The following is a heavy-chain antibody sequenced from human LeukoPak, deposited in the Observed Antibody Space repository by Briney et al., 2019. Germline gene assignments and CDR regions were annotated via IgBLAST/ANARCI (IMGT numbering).Heavy chain of an antibody. J-gene: IGHJ6*03. CDR2: INTNSGET. Sequence: ASVKVSCKASGYTFTGHYMYWVREAPGKGLEWMGWINTNSGETKYPQKLQGRVTLTSDTSISTAYMELTRLTSDDTCVYFCARSGIRAYHYYYMDVWGKGTTVTVSS. CDR3: ARSGIRAYHYYYMDV. V-gene: IGHV1-2*02. CDR1: GYTFTGHY. D-gene: IGHD3-16*01.